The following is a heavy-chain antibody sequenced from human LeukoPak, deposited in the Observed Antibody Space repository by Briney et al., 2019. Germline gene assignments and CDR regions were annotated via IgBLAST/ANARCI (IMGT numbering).Heavy chain of an antibody. Sequence: QAGRSLRLSCAASGFTFSSYAMHWVRQAPGKGLEWVAVISYDGSNKYYADSVKGRFTISRDNSKNTLYLQTNGLRAEDTAVYYCSRSAYYDGSGNYYDYWGQGTLVTVSS. CDR2: ISYDGSNK. V-gene: IGHV3-30*04. D-gene: IGHD3-22*01. J-gene: IGHJ4*02. CDR1: GFTFSSYA. CDR3: SRSAYYDGSGNYYDY.